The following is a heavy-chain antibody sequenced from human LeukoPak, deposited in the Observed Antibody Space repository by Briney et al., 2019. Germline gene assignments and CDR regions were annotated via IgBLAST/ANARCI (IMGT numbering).Heavy chain of an antibody. CDR2: IYHSGST. Sequence: SQTLSLTCTVSGGSISSGGYYWSWIRQPPGKGLEWIGYIYHSGSTYYNPSLKSRVTISVDRSKNQFSLKLSSVTAADTAVYYCARAMLNFGYSGYDDAFDIWGQGTMVTVSS. CDR1: GGSISSGGYY. V-gene: IGHV4-30-2*01. D-gene: IGHD5-12*01. J-gene: IGHJ3*02. CDR3: ARAMLNFGYSGYDDAFDI.